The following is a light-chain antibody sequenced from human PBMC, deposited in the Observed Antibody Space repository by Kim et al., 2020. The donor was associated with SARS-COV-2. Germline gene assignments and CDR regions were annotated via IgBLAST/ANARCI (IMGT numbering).Light chain of an antibody. CDR2: VAS. Sequence: WYPWERPTPPCRASQSVDSNYLAWFQQKPGQAPRLLIYVASSRATGIPDRFSGSGSGTDFTLTISRLEPEDFAVYYCQQYGSSPYTFGQGTKLEI. V-gene: IGKV3-20*01. J-gene: IGKJ2*01. CDR1: QSVDSNY. CDR3: QQYGSSPYT.